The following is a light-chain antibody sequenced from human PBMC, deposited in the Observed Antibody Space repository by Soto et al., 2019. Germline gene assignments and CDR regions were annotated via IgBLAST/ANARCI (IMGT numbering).Light chain of an antibody. CDR1: QSVTSRY. J-gene: IGKJ2*01. CDR2: GAS. V-gene: IGKV3-20*01. CDR3: QQYDSSPYT. Sequence: EIVLTQSPGTLSVSPGRRSTLSCRARQSVTSRYLGWYQQKPGQTPRLLIHGASSRAAGIPDRFSGSGSGTDFTLTISRLEPEDFAVYYCQQYDSSPYTFGQGTKLEIK.